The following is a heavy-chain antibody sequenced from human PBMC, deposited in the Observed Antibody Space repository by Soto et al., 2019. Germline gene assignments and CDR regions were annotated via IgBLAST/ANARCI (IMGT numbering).Heavy chain of an antibody. V-gene: IGHV1-2*02. Sequence: ASVKVYCKASGYTFTGYYMHWVRQAPGQVLEWMGWINPNSGGTNYAQKFQGRVTMTRDTSISTAYMELSRLRSDDTAVYYCARYLEYYDFWSGYSDVNWFDPWGQGTLVTVSS. CDR3: ARYLEYYDFWSGYSDVNWFDP. J-gene: IGHJ5*02. D-gene: IGHD3-3*01. CDR2: INPNSGGT. CDR1: GYTFTGYY.